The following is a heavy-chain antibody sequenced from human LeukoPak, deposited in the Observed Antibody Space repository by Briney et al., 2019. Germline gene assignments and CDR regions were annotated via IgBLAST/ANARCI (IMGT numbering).Heavy chain of an antibody. J-gene: IGHJ4*02. CDR1: GFTFSSYA. D-gene: IGHD2-2*01. V-gene: IGHV3-23*01. CDR3: AKDGFYCSSTSCYGDY. CDR2: ISGSGGST. Sequence: GGSLSLSCAASGFTFSSYAMSWVRQAPGKGLEWVSAISGSGGSTYYADSVKGRFTISRDNSKNTLYLQMNSLRAEDTAVYYCAKDGFYCSSTSCYGDYWGQGTLVTVSS.